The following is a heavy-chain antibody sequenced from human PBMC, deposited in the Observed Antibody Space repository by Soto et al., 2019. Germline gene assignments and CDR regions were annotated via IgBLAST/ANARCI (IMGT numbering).Heavy chain of an antibody. J-gene: IGHJ4*02. D-gene: IGHD3-3*01. CDR1: GFTFSSYS. V-gene: IGHV3-48*02. CDR3: ARGGTLEWLLTPLFDY. CDR2: ISSSSSTI. Sequence: VQLVESGGGVVQPGRSLRLSCAASGFTFSSYSMNWVRQAPGKGLEWVSYISSSSSTIYYADSVKGRFTISRDNAKNSLYLQMNSLRDEDTAVYYCARGGTLEWLLTPLFDYWGQGTLVTVSS.